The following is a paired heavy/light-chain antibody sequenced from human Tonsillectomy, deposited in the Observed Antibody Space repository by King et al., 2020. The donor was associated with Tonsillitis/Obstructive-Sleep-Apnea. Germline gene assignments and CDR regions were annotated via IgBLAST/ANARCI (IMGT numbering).Light chain of an antibody. CDR3: QQYNSYIT. Sequence: DIQMTQSPSTLSASVGDRVTITCRASQSISSWLAWYQQKPGKAPKLLIYDASSLESGVPSRFSGSGSGTEFTLTISSLQPDDFATYYCQQYNSYITFGQGTRLEIK. J-gene: IGKJ5*01. V-gene: IGKV1-5*01. CDR1: QSISSW. CDR2: DAS.
Heavy chain of an antibody. CDR1: GGSFSGYY. D-gene: IGHD2-2*01. CDR2: INHSGST. J-gene: IGHJ6*03. CDR3: ARARGFVVVPAATDYYYYMDV. Sequence: QVQLQQWGAGLLKPSETLSLTCAVYGGSFSGYYWSWIRQPPGKGLEWIGEINHSGSTNYNPSLKSRVTISVDTSKNQFSLKLSSVTAADTAVYYCARARGFVVVPAATDYYYYMDVWGKGTTVTVSS. V-gene: IGHV4-34*01.